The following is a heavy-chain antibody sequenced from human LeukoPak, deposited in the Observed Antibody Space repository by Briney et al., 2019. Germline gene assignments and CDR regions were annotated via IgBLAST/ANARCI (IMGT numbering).Heavy chain of an antibody. CDR3: AKDISSGWYDYYFDY. D-gene: IGHD6-19*01. V-gene: IGHV3-23*01. CDR1: GFTFSSYA. Sequence: GGSLRLSYAASGFTFSSYAMSWVRQAPGKGLEWVSAISGSSGSTYYADSVKGRFTISRDNSKNTLYLQMNSLRAEDTAVYNCAKDISSGWYDYYFDYWGQGTLVTVSS. J-gene: IGHJ4*02. CDR2: ISGSSGST.